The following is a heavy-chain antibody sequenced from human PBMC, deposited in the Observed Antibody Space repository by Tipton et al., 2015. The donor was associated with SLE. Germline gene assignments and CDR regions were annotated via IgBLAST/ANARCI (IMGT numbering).Heavy chain of an antibody. CDR1: GGSINDYH. J-gene: IGHJ3*02. CDR3: ARRTSPYNSSWHDAFDI. CDR2: IDNSGST. D-gene: IGHD6-13*01. V-gene: IGHV4-59*12. Sequence: TLSLTCAVSGGSINDYHWSWIRQSPGRGLEWIGSIDNSGSTYDNPSLRSRVTISVDTSKNQFSLTLTSVTSADTAVYYCARRTSPYNSSWHDAFDIWGQGTLVTVSS.